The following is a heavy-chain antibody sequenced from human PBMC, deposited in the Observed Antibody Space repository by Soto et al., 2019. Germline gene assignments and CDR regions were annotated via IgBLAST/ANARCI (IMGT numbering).Heavy chain of an antibody. CDR1: GGTFSSYA. CDR2: IIPIFGTA. V-gene: IGHV1-69*06. Sequence: SVKVSCKASGGTFSSYAISWVRQAPGQGLEWMGGIIPIFGTANYAQKFQGRVTITADKSTSTAYMGLSSLRSEDTAVYYCARGVAATKYYFDYWGQGTLVTVSS. J-gene: IGHJ4*02. CDR3: ARGVAATKYYFDY. D-gene: IGHD2-15*01.